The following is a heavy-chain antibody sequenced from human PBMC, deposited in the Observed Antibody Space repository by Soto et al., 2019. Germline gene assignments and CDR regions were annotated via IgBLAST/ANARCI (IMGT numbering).Heavy chain of an antibody. D-gene: IGHD3-22*01. J-gene: IGHJ4*02. V-gene: IGHV4-30-4*01. CDR1: GGSISSGDYY. CDR3: ARARYDSSGYTDFFDY. Sequence: SETLSLTCTVSGGSISSGDYYWSWIRQPPGKGLEWIGYIYYSGSTYYNPSLKSRVTISVDTSKNQFSLKLSSVTAADTAVYYCARARYDSSGYTDFFDYWGQGTLVTVSS. CDR2: IYYSGST.